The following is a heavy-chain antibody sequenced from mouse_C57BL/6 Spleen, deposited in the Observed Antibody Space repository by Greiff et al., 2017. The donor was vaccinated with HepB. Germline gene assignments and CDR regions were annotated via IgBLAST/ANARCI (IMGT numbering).Heavy chain of an antibody. Sequence: EVQLQQSGAELVRPGASVKLSCTASGFNIKDDYMHWVKQRPEQGLEWIGWIDPENGDTEYASKFQGKATITADTSSNTAYLQLSSLTSEDTAVYYCTRGIYYGNPPYWYFDVWGTGTTVTVSS. CDR1: GFNIKDDY. D-gene: IGHD2-1*01. CDR2: IDPENGDT. J-gene: IGHJ1*03. V-gene: IGHV14-4*01. CDR3: TRGIYYGNPPYWYFDV.